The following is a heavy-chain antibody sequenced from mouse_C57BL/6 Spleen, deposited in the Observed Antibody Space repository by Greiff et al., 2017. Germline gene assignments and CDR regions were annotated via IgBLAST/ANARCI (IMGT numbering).Heavy chain of an antibody. CDR1: GYTFTSYW. Sequence: VQLQQSGTELVKPGASVKLSCKASGYTFTSYWMHWVKQRPGQGLEWIGNINPSNGGTNYNEKFKSKATLTVDKSSSTAYMQLSSLTSEDSAVYYCARWHYGSSYDFDYWGQGTTLTVSS. CDR2: INPSNGGT. CDR3: ARWHYGSSYDFDY. J-gene: IGHJ2*01. V-gene: IGHV1-53*01. D-gene: IGHD1-1*01.